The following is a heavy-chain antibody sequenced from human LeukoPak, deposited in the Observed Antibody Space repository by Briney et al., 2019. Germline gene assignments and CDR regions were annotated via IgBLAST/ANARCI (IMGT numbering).Heavy chain of an antibody. CDR1: GGSISSGDYY. CDR3: ARGRGVVPAAIASYGMDV. CDR2: IYYSGST. J-gene: IGHJ6*04. D-gene: IGHD2-2*01. Sequence: SETLSLTCTVSGGSISSGDYYWSWIRQPPGKGLEWIGYIYYSGSTYYNPSLKSRVTISVDTSKNQFSLKLSSVTAADTAVYYCARGRGVVPAAIASYGMDVWGKGTTVTVSS. V-gene: IGHV4-30-4*01.